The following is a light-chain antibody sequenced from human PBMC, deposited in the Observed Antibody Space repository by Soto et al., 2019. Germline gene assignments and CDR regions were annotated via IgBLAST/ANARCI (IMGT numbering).Light chain of an antibody. V-gene: IGLV2-14*01. CDR1: STDVGGYDY. CDR3: SSYTSGSLVI. CDR2: DVS. J-gene: IGLJ2*01. Sequence: QSALTQPASVSGSPGQSITISCTGTSTDVGGYDYVSWYQQHPGKVPKLLIYDVSSRPSGVSNRFSGSKSGNTASLTISGLQAEDGADYYCSSYTSGSLVIFGGGTKVTVL.